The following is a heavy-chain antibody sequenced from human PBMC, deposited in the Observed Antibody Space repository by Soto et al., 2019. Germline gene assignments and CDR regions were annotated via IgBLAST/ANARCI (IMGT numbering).Heavy chain of an antibody. D-gene: IGHD6-19*01. CDR1: GGSISSGDYY. V-gene: IGHV4-30-4*01. CDR2: IYYSGST. CDR3: ARDKGSGWSYYYYGMDV. Sequence: QVQLQESGPGLVKPSQTLSLTCTVSGGSISSGDYYWSWIRQPPGKGLEWIGYIYYSGSTYYNPSLKSRVTISVDTSKNQFSLKLCSVTAADTAVYYCARDKGSGWSYYYYGMDVWGQGTTVTVSS. J-gene: IGHJ6*02.